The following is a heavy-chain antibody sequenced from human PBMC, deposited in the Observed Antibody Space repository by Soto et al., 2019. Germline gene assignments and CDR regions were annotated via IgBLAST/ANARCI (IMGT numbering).Heavy chain of an antibody. D-gene: IGHD1-26*01. CDR2: IWYDGSNK. CDR3: APQGVGATGYLY. Sequence: PGGSLRLSCAASGFTFSSYGMHWVRQAPGKGLEWVAVIWYDGSNKYYADSVKGRFTISRDNAKNTLYLQMNSLRAEDTAVYYCAPQGVGATGYLYWGQGTLVTVSS. CDR1: GFTFSSYG. V-gene: IGHV3-33*01. J-gene: IGHJ4*02.